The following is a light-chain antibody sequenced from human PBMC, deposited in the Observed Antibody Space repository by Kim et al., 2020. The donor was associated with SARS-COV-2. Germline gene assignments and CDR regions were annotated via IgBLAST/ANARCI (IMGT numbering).Light chain of an antibody. J-gene: IGLJ3*02. CDR2: LNSDGSH. CDR1: RGHSSYA. V-gene: IGLV4-69*01. Sequence: QLVLTQSPSASASLGASVRLTCTLSRGHSSYAIAWHQQQPEKGPRYLMYLNSDGSHSKGDGIPARFSGSSSGAERYLTISSLQSEDEADYYCQTWDTGIRVFGGGTQLTVL. CDR3: QTWDTGIRV.